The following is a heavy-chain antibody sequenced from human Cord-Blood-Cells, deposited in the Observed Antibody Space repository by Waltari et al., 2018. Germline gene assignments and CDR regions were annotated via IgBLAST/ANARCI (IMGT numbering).Heavy chain of an antibody. CDR2: IYYSGGT. CDR3: ARAQIWSGYYLDY. CDR1: GGSISSHY. D-gene: IGHD3-3*01. J-gene: IGHJ4*02. Sequence: QVQLQESGPGLVKPSETLSLTCTVSGGSISSHYWSWIRQPPGKGLEWIGYIYYSGGTNDNPALKSRVTISVDTSKNQFSLKLSSVTAADTAVYYCARAQIWSGYYLDYWGQGTLVTVSS. V-gene: IGHV4-59*11.